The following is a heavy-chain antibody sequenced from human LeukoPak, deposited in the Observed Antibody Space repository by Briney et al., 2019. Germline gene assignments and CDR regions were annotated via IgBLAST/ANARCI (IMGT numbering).Heavy chain of an antibody. D-gene: IGHD4-17*01. J-gene: IGHJ4*02. CDR1: GFTFSSYG. CDR2: IRYDGSNK. V-gene: IGHV3-30*02. CDR3: AKDATTVTTFYFDY. Sequence: PGGSLRLSCAASGFTFSSYGMHWVRQAPGKGLEWVAFIRYDGSNKYYADSVKGRFTISRDNSKNTLYLQMNSLRAEDTAVYYCAKDATTVTTFYFDYWGQGTLVTASS.